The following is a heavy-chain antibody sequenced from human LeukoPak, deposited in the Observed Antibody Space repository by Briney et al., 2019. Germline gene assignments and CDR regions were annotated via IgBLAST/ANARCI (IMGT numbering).Heavy chain of an antibody. CDR2: MNPNSGNT. Sequence: ASVKVSCKASGYTFTSYDINWVRQATGQGLEWMGWMNPNSGNTGCAQKFQGRVTMTRNTSISTAYMELSSLRSEDTAAYYCAREDNGSFDYWGQGTLVTVSS. J-gene: IGHJ4*02. CDR1: GYTFTSYD. V-gene: IGHV1-8*01. D-gene: IGHD2-2*03. CDR3: AREDNGSFDY.